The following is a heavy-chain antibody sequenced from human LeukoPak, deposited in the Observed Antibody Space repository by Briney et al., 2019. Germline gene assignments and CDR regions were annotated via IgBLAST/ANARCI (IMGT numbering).Heavy chain of an antibody. CDR2: IWYDASNK. CDR1: GFTFGSYG. Sequence: GGSLRLSCAASGFTFGSYGMHWVRQAPGKGLEWVTFIWYDASNKYYAESVKGRFTISRDNSRNTLFLQMNSLRAEDTAIYYCATDISTHYFGSWGQGTLVTVSS. J-gene: IGHJ4*02. D-gene: IGHD3-9*01. CDR3: ATDISTHYFGS. V-gene: IGHV3-33*08.